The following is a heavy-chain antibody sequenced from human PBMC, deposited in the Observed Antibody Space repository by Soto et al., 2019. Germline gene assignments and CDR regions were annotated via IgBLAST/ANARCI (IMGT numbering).Heavy chain of an antibody. CDR3: ARTQNPYYYYMDV. CDR1: GFTFSSYA. CDR2: ISYDGSNK. V-gene: IGHV3-30-3*01. J-gene: IGHJ6*03. Sequence: GGSLRLSCAASGFTFSSYAMHWVRQAPGKGLEWVAVISYDGSNKYYADSVKGRFTISRDNSKNTLYLQMNSLRAEDTAVHYCARTQNPYYYYMDVWGKGTTVTVSS.